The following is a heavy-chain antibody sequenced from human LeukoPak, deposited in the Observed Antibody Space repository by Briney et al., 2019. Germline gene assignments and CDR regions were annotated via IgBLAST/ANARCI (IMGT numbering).Heavy chain of an antibody. CDR1: GFSFSSYE. Sequence: GGSLRLSCAASGFSFSSYEMSWVRQAPGRGLEWISYISSGSSTIYYADSVRGRFTVSRDNAKNSLYLQMNSLRAEDTAVYYCARYGDYVVGYFDYGGQGPLVTVSS. CDR2: ISSGSSTI. J-gene: IGHJ4*02. V-gene: IGHV3-48*03. CDR3: ARYGDYVVGYFDY. D-gene: IGHD4-17*01.